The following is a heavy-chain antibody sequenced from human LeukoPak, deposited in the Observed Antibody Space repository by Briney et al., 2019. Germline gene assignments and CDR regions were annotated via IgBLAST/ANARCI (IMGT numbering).Heavy chain of an antibody. CDR1: GFTFSSYW. V-gene: IGHV3-7*01. CDR3: ASVSSGWSAEYFQH. CDR2: IKQDGSEK. D-gene: IGHD6-19*01. J-gene: IGHJ1*01. Sequence: PGGSLSLSCAASGFTFSSYWMSWVRQAPAKGLEWVADIKQDGSEKYYVDSVKGRFTISTDNAKSSLYLQMNSLRAEDTAVYYCASVSSGWSAEYFQHWGQGTLVTVSS.